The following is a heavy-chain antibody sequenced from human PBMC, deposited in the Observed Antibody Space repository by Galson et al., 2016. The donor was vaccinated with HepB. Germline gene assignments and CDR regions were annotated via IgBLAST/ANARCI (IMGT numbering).Heavy chain of an antibody. D-gene: IGHD1-26*01. CDR1: GISLTTGGVR. Sequence: PALVKPTQTLTLTCTFSGISLTTGGVRVGWIRQPPGKAPEWLALLYWDEDKLYNPSLKDRVAITKDTSKNQVVLKVMNVDPVDTGTCYCAHGTAGMVAENWGQGILVTVSS. CDR2: LYWDEDK. V-gene: IGHV2-5*02. J-gene: IGHJ4*02. CDR3: AHGTAGMVAEN.